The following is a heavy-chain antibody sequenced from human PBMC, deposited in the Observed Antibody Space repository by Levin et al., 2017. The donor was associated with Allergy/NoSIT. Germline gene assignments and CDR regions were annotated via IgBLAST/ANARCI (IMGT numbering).Heavy chain of an antibody. V-gene: IGHV1-2*02. J-gene: IGHJ4*02. D-gene: IGHD2-2*01. CDR2: INCNSGGT. CDR3: ARGGGSHCSSTSCSYADY. Sequence: GASVKVSCKASGYTFTGYFIHWVRQAPGQGLQWMGWINCNSGGTNFAQNFQGRVTVTKDPSISTASMELRGLRPDDTAVYYCARGGGSHCSSTSCSYADYWGQGTLVTVSS. CDR1: GYTFTGYF.